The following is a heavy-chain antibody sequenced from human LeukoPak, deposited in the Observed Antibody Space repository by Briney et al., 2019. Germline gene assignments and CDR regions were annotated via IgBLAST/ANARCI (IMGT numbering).Heavy chain of an antibody. J-gene: IGHJ5*02. D-gene: IGHD6-13*01. CDR3: ARDAPQVPAAGVLAS. CDR1: GFTVSDNY. CDR2: MYSRGDT. Sequence: PGGSLRLSCAASGFTVSDNYMSWVHQAPGKGLEWVSVMYSRGDTYYADSVKGRFTFSRDISKNTLYLQMNGLRTEDTAMYYCARDAPQVPAAGVLASWGQGTLVTVSS. V-gene: IGHV3-53*01.